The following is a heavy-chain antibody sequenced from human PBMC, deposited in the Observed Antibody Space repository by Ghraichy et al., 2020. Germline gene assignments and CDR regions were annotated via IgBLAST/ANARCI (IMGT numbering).Heavy chain of an antibody. CDR1: GFTFSSYA. CDR2: ILYGGDSK. Sequence: GGSLRLSCAASGFTFSSYAMHWVRQTPGKGLEWMAVILYGGDSKDYADSVKGRFVISRDNSESTLFLQMQSLRPEDTAIYYCVRDGSVTNWRDYFDYWGQGAQVTVSS. CDR3: VRDGSVTNWRDYFDY. V-gene: IGHV3-30*09. D-gene: IGHD1-26*01. J-gene: IGHJ4*02.